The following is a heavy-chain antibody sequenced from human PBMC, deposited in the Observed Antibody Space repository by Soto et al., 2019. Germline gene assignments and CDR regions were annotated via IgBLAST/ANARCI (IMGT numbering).Heavy chain of an antibody. V-gene: IGHV4-31*03. CDR1: GGSITSDNYD. Sequence: QVQLRESGPGLVKPSQTLSLICTVSGGSITSDNYDWTWIRQHPGKGLEWIGHISYSGSTDYKPSLKTRLTISADTSKNQFSLRLSSVTAADTAVYYCVRVRVASQRIFGVVPSRRYFDYWGQGTLVTVSS. J-gene: IGHJ4*02. CDR2: ISYSGST. CDR3: VRVRVASQRIFGVVPSRRYFDY. D-gene: IGHD3-3*01.